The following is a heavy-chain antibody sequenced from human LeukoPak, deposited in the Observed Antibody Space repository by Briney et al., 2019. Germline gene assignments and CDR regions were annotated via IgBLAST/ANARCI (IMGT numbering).Heavy chain of an antibody. CDR1: GDSVSSNSAA. V-gene: IGHV6-1*01. J-gene: IGHJ4*02. CDR3: AREPYYDFWSGYLNY. D-gene: IGHD3-3*01. Sequence: SQTLSLTCAISGDSVSSNSAAWNWIRQSPSRGLEWLGRTYYRSKWYNDYAVSVKSRITINPDTSKNQFSLQLNSVTPEDTAVYHCAREPYYDFWSGYLNYWGQGTLVTVSS. CDR2: TYYRSKWYN.